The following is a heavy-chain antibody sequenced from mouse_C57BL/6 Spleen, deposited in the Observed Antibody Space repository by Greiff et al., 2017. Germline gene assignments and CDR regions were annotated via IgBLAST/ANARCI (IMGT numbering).Heavy chain of an antibody. CDR3: ARDESPTVPYFDY. CDR1: GFTFSSYA. D-gene: IGHD1-1*01. CDR2: ISAGGSYT. J-gene: IGHJ2*01. V-gene: IGHV5-4*01. Sequence: EVKLVESGGGLVKPGGSLKLSCAASGFTFSSYAMSWVRQTPEKRLEWVATISAGGSYTYYPDNVKGRFTISRDNAKNNLYLQMSNLKSEDTAMYDCARDESPTVPYFDYWGQGTTLTVSS.